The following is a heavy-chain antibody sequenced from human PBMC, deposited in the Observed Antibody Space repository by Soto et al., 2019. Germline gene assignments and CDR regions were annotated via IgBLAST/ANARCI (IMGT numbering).Heavy chain of an antibody. V-gene: IGHV1-69*13. CDR1: GGTFSSYA. D-gene: IGHD1-26*01. CDR2: IIPIFGTA. Sequence: GASVKVSCKASGGTFSSYAISWVRQAPGQGLEWMGGIIPIFGTANYAQKFQGRVTITADESTSTAYMELSSLRSEDTAVYYCARDIVGATGYYYYGMDVWGQGTTVTVSS. CDR3: ARDIVGATGYYYYGMDV. J-gene: IGHJ6*02.